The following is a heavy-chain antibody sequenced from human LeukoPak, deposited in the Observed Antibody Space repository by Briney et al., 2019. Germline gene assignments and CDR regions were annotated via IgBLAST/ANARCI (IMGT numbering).Heavy chain of an antibody. J-gene: IGHJ1*01. D-gene: IGHD2-21*01. CDR2: INYSGST. CDR3: ARELDAHPRIVV. Sequence: PSQTLSLTCAVSGGSISSGGYRWTWIRQYPGKGLEWIGYINYSGSTYYNPSLKSRVIISVDTSKNQFSLNLNSVTAADTAVYYCARELDAHPRIVVWGQGTLVTVSS. CDR1: GGSISSGGYR. V-gene: IGHV4-31*11.